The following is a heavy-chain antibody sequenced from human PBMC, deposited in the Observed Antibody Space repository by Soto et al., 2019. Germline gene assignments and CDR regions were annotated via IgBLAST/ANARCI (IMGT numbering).Heavy chain of an antibody. D-gene: IGHD3-22*01. V-gene: IGHV3-53*04. CDR3: ARVDRYYYDYGIDY. Sequence: PGGSLRLSCAASGFTVSSNYMSWVRQAPGKGLEWVSVIYSGGSTYYADSVKGRFTISRHNSKNTLYLQMNSLRAEDTAVYYCARVDRYYYDYGIDYWGQGTLVTVSS. CDR2: IYSGGST. CDR1: GFTVSSNY. J-gene: IGHJ4*02.